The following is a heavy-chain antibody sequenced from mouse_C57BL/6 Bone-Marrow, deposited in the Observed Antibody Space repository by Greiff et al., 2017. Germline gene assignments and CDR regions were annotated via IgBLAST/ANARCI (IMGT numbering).Heavy chain of an antibody. CDR3: ARLSNWYYFDY. CDR1: GYTFTSYD. V-gene: IGHV1-85*01. D-gene: IGHD4-1*01. CDR2: IYPRDGST. J-gene: IGHJ2*01. Sequence: ESGPELVKPGASVKLSCKASGYTFTSYDINWVKQRPGQGLEWIGWIYPRDGSTKYNEKFKGKATLTVDTSSSTAYMELHSLTSEDSAVYFCARLSNWYYFDYWGQGTTLTVSS.